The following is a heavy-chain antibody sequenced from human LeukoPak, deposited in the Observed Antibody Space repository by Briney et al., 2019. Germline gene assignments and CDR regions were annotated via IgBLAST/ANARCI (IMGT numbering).Heavy chain of an antibody. Sequence: ASLKVSCTASGFTFTGYYIHWVRQAPGQGLGWMGYINPHSGGTNSPQKFQGRVTMTTDTSISTAYMELSSLIPDDTAMYYCVREGNELLSKNFDYWGQGTPVTVSS. CDR2: INPHSGGT. J-gene: IGHJ4*02. CDR3: VREGNELLSKNFDY. V-gene: IGHV1-2*02. D-gene: IGHD2-21*02. CDR1: GFTFTGYY.